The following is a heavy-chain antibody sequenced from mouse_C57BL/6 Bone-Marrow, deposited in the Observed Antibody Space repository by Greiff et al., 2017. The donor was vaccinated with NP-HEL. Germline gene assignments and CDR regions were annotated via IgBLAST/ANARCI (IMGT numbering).Heavy chain of an antibody. J-gene: IGHJ3*01. Sequence: EVKLVESGGGLVKPGGSLKLSCAASGFTFSDYGMHWVRQAPEKGLEWVAYISSGSSTIYYADPVKGRFTISRDNAKNTLFLQMTSLRSEDTAMYYCARGGLKIAYWGQGTLVTVSA. CDR2: ISSGSSTI. D-gene: IGHD1-3*01. CDR1: GFTFSDYG. V-gene: IGHV5-17*01. CDR3: ARGGLKIAY.